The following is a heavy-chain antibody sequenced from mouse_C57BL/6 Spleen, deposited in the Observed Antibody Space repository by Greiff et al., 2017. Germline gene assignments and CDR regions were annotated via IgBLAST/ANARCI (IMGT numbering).Heavy chain of an antibody. V-gene: IGHV1-64*01. D-gene: IGHD1-1*01. J-gene: IGHJ1*03. CDR2: IHPNSGST. CDR1: GYTFTSYW. CDR3: ARYYGSSYGGYFDD. Sequence: QVQLKQSGAELVKPGASVKLSCKASGYTFTSYWMHWVKQRPGQGLEWIGMIHPNSGSTNYNEKFKSKATLTVDKSSSTAYMQLSSLTSEDSAVYYDARYYGSSYGGYFDDWGTGTTVTVSS.